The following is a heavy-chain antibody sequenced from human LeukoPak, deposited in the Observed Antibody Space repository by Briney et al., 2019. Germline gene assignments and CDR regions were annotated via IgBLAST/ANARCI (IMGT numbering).Heavy chain of an antibody. CDR2: IIPIFGTA. Sequence: ASVKVSCKASGGTFSSYAISWVRQAPGQGLEWMGGIIPIFGTANYAQKFQGRVTITADESTSTAYMELNSLRAEDTAVYYCARVGRPWGFDYWGQGTLVTVSS. CDR1: GGTFSSYA. V-gene: IGHV1-69*13. D-gene: IGHD7-27*01. CDR3: ARVGRPWGFDY. J-gene: IGHJ4*02.